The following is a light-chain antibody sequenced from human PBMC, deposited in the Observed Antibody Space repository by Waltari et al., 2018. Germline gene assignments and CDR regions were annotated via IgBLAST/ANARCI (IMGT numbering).Light chain of an antibody. Sequence: QSVLTQPPSVSGAPGQRVTISCTGSSSNIGAGYDVHWYPQLPGTAPKRLLFGNSNRPSGVPDRFSGSKSGTSASLAITGLQAEDEADYYCQSYDSSLSGSVVFGGGTKLTVL. CDR3: QSYDSSLSGSVV. CDR2: GNS. CDR1: SSNIGAGYD. J-gene: IGLJ2*01. V-gene: IGLV1-40*01.